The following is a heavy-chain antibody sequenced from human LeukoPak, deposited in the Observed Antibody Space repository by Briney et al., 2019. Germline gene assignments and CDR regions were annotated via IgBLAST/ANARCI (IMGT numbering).Heavy chain of an antibody. Sequence: SEALSLTCTVSGGSIGSGSYYWSWIRQPAGKGLEWIGRIYASGSTTYNPSLRSRVAISMDTSKNQFSLRLTSVTAADTAVYYCTRDSGTTGVVKFDPWGQGILVTVSS. CDR2: IYASGST. J-gene: IGHJ5*02. CDR1: GGSIGSGSYY. CDR3: TRDSGTTGVVKFDP. V-gene: IGHV4-61*02. D-gene: IGHD4-23*01.